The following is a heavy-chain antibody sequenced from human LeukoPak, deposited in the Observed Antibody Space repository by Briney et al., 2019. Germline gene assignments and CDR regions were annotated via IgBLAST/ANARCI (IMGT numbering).Heavy chain of an antibody. Sequence: PGGSLRLSCAASGFTFSSYGIHWVRQAPGKGLEWVAFIRYDGSNKYYADSVKGRLTTSRDNSKNTLYLQMNSLRAEDTALYYCARLQHNRADHGWFDPWGQGTLVTVSS. CDR1: GFTFSSYG. J-gene: IGHJ5*02. CDR3: ARLQHNRADHGWFDP. D-gene: IGHD1-14*01. V-gene: IGHV3-30*02. CDR2: IRYDGSNK.